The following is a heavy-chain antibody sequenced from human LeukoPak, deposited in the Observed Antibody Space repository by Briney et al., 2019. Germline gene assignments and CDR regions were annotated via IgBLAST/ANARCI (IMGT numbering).Heavy chain of an antibody. CDR3: ARGIAAANYYYYMDV. Sequence: FQDRVTITRNTSISTAYMELSSLRSEDTAVYYCARGIAAANYYYYMDVWGKGTTVTVSS. V-gene: IGHV1-8*03. D-gene: IGHD6-13*01. J-gene: IGHJ6*03.